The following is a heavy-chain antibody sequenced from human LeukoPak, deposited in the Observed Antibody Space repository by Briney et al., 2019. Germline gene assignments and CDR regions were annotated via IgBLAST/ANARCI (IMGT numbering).Heavy chain of an antibody. Sequence: ASVKVSCKASGYTFTSYDINWVRQATGHGLEWMGWMNPNSGNTGYAQKFQGRVTITRNTSISTAYMELSSLRSEDTAVYYCATSAYFGASPPTVGMDVWGQGTTVTVSS. CDR1: GYTFTSYD. V-gene: IGHV1-8*03. D-gene: IGHD3-10*01. J-gene: IGHJ6*02. CDR2: MNPNSGNT. CDR3: ATSAYFGASPPTVGMDV.